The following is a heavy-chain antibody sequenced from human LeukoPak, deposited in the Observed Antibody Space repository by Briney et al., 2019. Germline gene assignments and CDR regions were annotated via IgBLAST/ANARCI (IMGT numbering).Heavy chain of an antibody. J-gene: IGHJ4*02. V-gene: IGHV4-59*12. D-gene: IGHD3-9*01. Sequence: PSETLSLTCTVSGDSINNYYWTWIRQPPGKGLEWIGYIYYSGTTNYNPSLKSRVTISVDTSKNQFSLKLSSVTAADTAVYYCARGGTILRYFDWLPTASSLDYWGQGTLVTVSS. CDR2: IYYSGTT. CDR3: ARGGTILRYFDWLPTASSLDY. CDR1: GDSINNYY.